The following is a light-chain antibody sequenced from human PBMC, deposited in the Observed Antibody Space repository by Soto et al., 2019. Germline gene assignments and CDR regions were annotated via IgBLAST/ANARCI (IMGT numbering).Light chain of an antibody. V-gene: IGKV1-5*03. CDR3: QQRSNWPP. CDR2: KAS. J-gene: IGKJ4*01. Sequence: DIQMTQSPSTLSGSVGDRVTITFRASQTISSWLAWYQQKPGKAPKLLIYKASTLKSGVPSRFSGSGSGTEFTLTISSLEPEDFAVYYCQQRSNWPPFGGGTKVDIK. CDR1: QTISSW.